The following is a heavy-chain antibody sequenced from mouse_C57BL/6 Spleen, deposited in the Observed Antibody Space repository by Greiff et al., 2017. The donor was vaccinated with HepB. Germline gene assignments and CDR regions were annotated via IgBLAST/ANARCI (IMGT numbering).Heavy chain of an antibody. CDR1: GYTFTSYW. CDR3: ARGAHYYGSSYVSDY. Sequence: QVQLQQSGAELVRPGSSVKLSCKASGYTFTSYWMHWVKQRPIQGLEWIGNIDPSDSETHYNQKFKDKATLTVDKSSSTAYMQLSSLTSEDSAVYYCARGAHYYGSSYVSDYWGQGTTLTVSS. CDR2: IDPSDSET. J-gene: IGHJ2*01. V-gene: IGHV1-52*01. D-gene: IGHD1-1*01.